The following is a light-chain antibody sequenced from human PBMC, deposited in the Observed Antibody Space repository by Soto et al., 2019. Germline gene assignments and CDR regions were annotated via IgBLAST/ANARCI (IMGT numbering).Light chain of an antibody. CDR3: QQYYSYPRT. J-gene: IGKJ1*01. Sequence: DIQMTHSPSSLSASVGDRVTITCRASQTIDKYLNWYQEKPGKAPKLLIYAASTLQSGVPSRFSGSGSGTDFTLTISCLQSEDFATYYCQQYYSYPRTFGQGTKVDIK. CDR1: QTIDKY. CDR2: AAS. V-gene: IGKV1-39*01.